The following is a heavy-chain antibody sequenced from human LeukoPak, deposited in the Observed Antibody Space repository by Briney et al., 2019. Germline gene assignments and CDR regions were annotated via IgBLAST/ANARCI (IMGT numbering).Heavy chain of an antibody. CDR2: INWNSGSG. D-gene: IGHD4-11*01. CDR3: ARGLSKSYYYYGMDV. V-gene: IGHV3-9*01. Sequence: GGSLRLSCAASGFTFDGYAMPWVRQVPGKGLEWVSGINWNSGSGAYADAVKGRFMISRDKAKNSRDLQLNSLRAEDTAFYYCARGLSKSYYYYGMDVWGQGNTVTVSS. CDR1: GFTFDGYA. J-gene: IGHJ6*02.